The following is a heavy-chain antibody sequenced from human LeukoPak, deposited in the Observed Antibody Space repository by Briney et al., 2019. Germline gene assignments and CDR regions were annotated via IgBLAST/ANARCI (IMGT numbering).Heavy chain of an antibody. J-gene: IGHJ6*03. CDR2: IRYDGSNK. Sequence: GGTLRLSCAASGLTFSSYGMSWVRQAPGKGLERVAFIRYDGSNKYYADSVKGRFTISRDNSKNTLYLQMNSLRAEDTAVYYCAKDGVGATTSYYYYYMDVWGKGTTVTISS. CDR1: GLTFSSYG. CDR3: AKDGVGATTSYYYYYMDV. V-gene: IGHV3-30*02. D-gene: IGHD1-26*01.